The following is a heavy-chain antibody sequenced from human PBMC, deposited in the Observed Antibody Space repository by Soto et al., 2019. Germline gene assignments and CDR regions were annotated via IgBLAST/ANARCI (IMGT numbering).Heavy chain of an antibody. D-gene: IGHD1-7*01. CDR3: ARSGGTTSLDYYGMDV. CDR2: IYSGGST. J-gene: IGHJ6*02. CDR1: GFTVSSNY. Sequence: GGSLRLSCAASGFTVSSNYMSWVRQAPGKGLEWVSVIYSGGSTYYADSVKGRFTISRDNPKNTLYLQMNSLRAEDTAVYYCARSGGTTSLDYYGMDVWGQGTTVTVSS. V-gene: IGHV3-53*01.